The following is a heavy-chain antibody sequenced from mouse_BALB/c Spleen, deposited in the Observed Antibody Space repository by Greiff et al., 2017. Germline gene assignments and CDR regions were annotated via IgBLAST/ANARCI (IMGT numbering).Heavy chain of an antibody. CDR2: ISSGSSTI. Sequence: EVKLVESGGGLVQPGGSRKLSCAASGFTFSSFGMHWVRQAPEKGLEWVAYISSGSSTIYYADTVKGRFTISRDNPKNTLFLQMTSLRSEDTAMYYCATWFAYWGQGTLVTVSA. J-gene: IGHJ3*01. CDR3: ATWFAY. CDR1: GFTFSSFG. V-gene: IGHV5-17*02.